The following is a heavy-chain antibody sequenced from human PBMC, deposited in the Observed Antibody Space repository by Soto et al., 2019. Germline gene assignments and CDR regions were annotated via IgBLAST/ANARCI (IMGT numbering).Heavy chain of an antibody. CDR2: IYSSGST. Sequence: SETLSLTCTVSGGPISGYFWNWIRQPPGKGLEWIGYIYSSGSTNYNPSLKSRVTISVDMSKNQFSLNLSSVTAADTAIYYCARSEKGMATILDYWGQGILVTVSS. CDR1: GGPISGYF. CDR3: ARSEKGMATILDY. D-gene: IGHD5-12*01. J-gene: IGHJ4*02. V-gene: IGHV4-59*01.